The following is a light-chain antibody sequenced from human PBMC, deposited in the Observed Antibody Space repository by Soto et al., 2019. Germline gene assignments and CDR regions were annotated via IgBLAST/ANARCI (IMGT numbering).Light chain of an antibody. Sequence: EIVLTQSPVTLSLSPGERATLSCRASRSFASSYLGWYQQKPGQPPRLLIYAASTRATGVPDRFSGSGSATDFTLTISRLEPEDSAVYYCHQYDGSPPYTFGQGTKVEIK. CDR1: RSFASSY. CDR2: AAS. V-gene: IGKV3-20*01. J-gene: IGKJ2*01. CDR3: HQYDGSPPYT.